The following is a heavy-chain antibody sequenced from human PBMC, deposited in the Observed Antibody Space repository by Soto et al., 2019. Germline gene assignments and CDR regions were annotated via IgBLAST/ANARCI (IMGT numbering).Heavy chain of an antibody. V-gene: IGHV5-51*01. CDR1: GYSFTSYW. CDR3: ARGDSSCDHYYGMDV. CDR2: IYPGDSDT. J-gene: IGHJ6*02. Sequence: ESLKISCKCSGYSFTSYWIGWVRQMPGKGLEWMGIIYPGDSDTRYSPSFQGQVTISADKSISTAYLQWSSLKASDTAMYYCARGDSSCDHYYGMDVWGQGTTVTVSS. D-gene: IGHD6-6*01.